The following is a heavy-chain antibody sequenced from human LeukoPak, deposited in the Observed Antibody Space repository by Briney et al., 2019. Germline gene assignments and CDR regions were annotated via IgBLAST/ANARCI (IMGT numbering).Heavy chain of an antibody. CDR3: ARGGYYFDY. Sequence: PSEPLSLTCTVSGGSLYSYYWSWIRQSPGKGLEWIGYIYSSGSTNYNPSLKSRVTISVDTSKNQFSLRLSSVTAADTAVYFCARGGYYFDYWGQGTLVTVSS. CDR2: IYSSGST. CDR1: GGSLYSYY. J-gene: IGHJ4*02. D-gene: IGHD3-10*01. V-gene: IGHV4-59*01.